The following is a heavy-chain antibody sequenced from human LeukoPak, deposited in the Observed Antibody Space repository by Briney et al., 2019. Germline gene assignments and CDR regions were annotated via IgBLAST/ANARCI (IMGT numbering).Heavy chain of an antibody. CDR1: GFTPSSYT. Sequence: GGSLRLSCAGSGFTPSSYTMNWVRQAPGKGLEWVASISGRGDFMYYADSVKGRFTISRDNAKNSLFLQMSSLKPDDTAVYYCARRSGSYDFWGQGTLVIVSS. CDR2: ISGRGDFM. V-gene: IGHV3-21*01. CDR3: ARRSGSYDF. D-gene: IGHD1-26*01. J-gene: IGHJ4*02.